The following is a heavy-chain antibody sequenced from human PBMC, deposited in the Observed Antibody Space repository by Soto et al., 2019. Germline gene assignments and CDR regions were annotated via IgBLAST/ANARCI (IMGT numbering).Heavy chain of an antibody. Sequence: WETLSLTCTVSGGSISTYFWSWIRQPAGGGLEWIGRIYTTGTTNYNPSLKSGVTMSLDTPRDQFSLKLSSVTPADPAVYYCGREGGYFDSSGSGVYHYHGVDVWGQGTTVTVSS. CDR1: GGSISTYF. CDR3: GREGGYFDSSGSGVYHYHGVDV. D-gene: IGHD3-22*01. CDR2: IYTTGTT. J-gene: IGHJ6*02. V-gene: IGHV4-4*07.